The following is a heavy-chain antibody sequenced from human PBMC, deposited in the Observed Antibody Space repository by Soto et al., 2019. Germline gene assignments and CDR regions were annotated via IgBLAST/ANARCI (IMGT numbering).Heavy chain of an antibody. V-gene: IGHV3-23*01. Sequence: EVQLLESGGGLVQPGGSLRLSCAASGFTFSSYAMSWVRQAPGKGLEWVSAISGSGGSTYYADSVKGRFTISRDNSKNTLYLQMNSLRAEDTAVYYCARGDGRGDWFDPWGQGTLVTVSS. D-gene: IGHD1-26*01. J-gene: IGHJ5*02. CDR2: ISGSGGST. CDR3: ARGDGRGDWFDP. CDR1: GFTFSSYA.